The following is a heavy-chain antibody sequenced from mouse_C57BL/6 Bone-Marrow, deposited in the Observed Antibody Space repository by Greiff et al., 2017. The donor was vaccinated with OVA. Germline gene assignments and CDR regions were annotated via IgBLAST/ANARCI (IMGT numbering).Heavy chain of an antibody. CDR3: ARTTTVVAYYAMDY. CDR2: IYPGSGNT. Sequence: VQLQQSGAELVRPGASVKLSCKASGYTFTDYYINWVKQRPGQGLEWIARIYPGSGNTYYNEKFKGKATLTAEKSSSTAYMQLSSLTSEDSAVYFCARTTTVVAYYAMDYWGQGTSVTVSS. J-gene: IGHJ4*01. CDR1: GYTFTDYY. D-gene: IGHD1-1*01. V-gene: IGHV1-76*01.